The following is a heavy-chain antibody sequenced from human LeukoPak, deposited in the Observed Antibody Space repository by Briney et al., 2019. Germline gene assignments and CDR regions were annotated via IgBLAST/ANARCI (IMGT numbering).Heavy chain of an antibody. CDR3: AAADNYYDSSGYPLYAFDI. D-gene: IGHD3-22*01. CDR1: GFTFTSSA. Sequence: SVKVSCKASGFTFTSSAMQWVRQARGHRLEWIGWVVVGSGNTNYAQKFQERVTITRDMSTSTAYMELSSLRSEDTAVYYCAAADNYYDSSGYPLYAFDIWGQGTMVTVSS. V-gene: IGHV1-58*02. J-gene: IGHJ3*02. CDR2: VVVGSGNT.